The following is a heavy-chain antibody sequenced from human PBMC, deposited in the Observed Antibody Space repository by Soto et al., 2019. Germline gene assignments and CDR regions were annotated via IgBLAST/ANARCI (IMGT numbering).Heavy chain of an antibody. CDR2: INHSGGT. J-gene: IGHJ4*02. Sequence: PSETLSLTCAVYGGSFSGYYWSWIRQPPGKGLEWIGEINHSGGTNYNPSLKSRVTISVDTSKNQFSLKLSSVTAADTAVYYCARSQYYDILTGYYPVFDYWGQGTLVTVSS. CDR3: ARSQYYDILTGYYPVFDY. D-gene: IGHD3-9*01. CDR1: GGSFSGYY. V-gene: IGHV4-34*01.